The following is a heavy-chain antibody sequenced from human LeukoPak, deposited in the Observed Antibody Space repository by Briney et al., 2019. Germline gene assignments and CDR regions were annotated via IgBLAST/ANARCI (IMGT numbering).Heavy chain of an antibody. Sequence: SETLSLTCTVSGGSISRYYWSWIRQPAGKGLEWIGRIYTSGSTSYNPSLKSRVTMSVGTSKNQFSLKLSSVTAADTAVYYCARSPGIPAADLFDYWGQGTLVTVSS. CDR2: IYTSGST. D-gene: IGHD6-13*01. CDR3: ARSPGIPAADLFDY. V-gene: IGHV4-4*07. J-gene: IGHJ4*02. CDR1: GGSISRYY.